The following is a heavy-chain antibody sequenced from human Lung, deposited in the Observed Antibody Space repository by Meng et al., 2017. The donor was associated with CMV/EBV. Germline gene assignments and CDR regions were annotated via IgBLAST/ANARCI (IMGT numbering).Heavy chain of an antibody. D-gene: IGHD2-2*01. V-gene: IGHV3-23*01. Sequence: GEXXKISCAASGFTFSSYAMSWVRQAPGKGLEWVSAISGSGGSTYYADSVKGRFTISRDNSKNTLYLQMNSLRAEDTAVYYCAKAGCSSTSCYGWYFDLWXRGTXV. CDR3: AKAGCSSTSCYGWYFDL. CDR1: GFTFSSYA. J-gene: IGHJ2*01. CDR2: ISGSGGST.